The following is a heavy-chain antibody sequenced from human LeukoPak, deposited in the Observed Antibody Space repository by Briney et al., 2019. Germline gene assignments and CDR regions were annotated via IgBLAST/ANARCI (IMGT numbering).Heavy chain of an antibody. Sequence: SETLSLTCTVSGGSISSYYWSWIRQPPGKGLEWIGRIYGTGATNYNPSLKSRVTMSVDMSRNQFSLKLSSVTAADTAVYYCARDPTAGGASDSWGQGALVTVSS. J-gene: IGHJ5*01. V-gene: IGHV4-4*07. CDR1: GGSISSYY. CDR2: IYGTGAT. CDR3: ARDPTAGGASDS. D-gene: IGHD1-26*01.